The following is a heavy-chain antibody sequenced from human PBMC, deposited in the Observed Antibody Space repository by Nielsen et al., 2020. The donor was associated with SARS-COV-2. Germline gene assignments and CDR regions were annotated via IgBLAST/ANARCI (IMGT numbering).Heavy chain of an antibody. Sequence: GESLKISCAASGFTVSSNYMSWVRQAPGKGLEWVSVIYSGGSTYYADSVKGRFTISRDNSKNTLYLQMDSLRAEDTAVYYCARGGIGYYGAPTHNYYMDAWGKGTAVTVSS. J-gene: IGHJ6*03. V-gene: IGHV3-53*01. D-gene: IGHD3-3*01. CDR2: IYSGGST. CDR3: ARGGIGYYGAPTHNYYMDA. CDR1: GFTVSSNY.